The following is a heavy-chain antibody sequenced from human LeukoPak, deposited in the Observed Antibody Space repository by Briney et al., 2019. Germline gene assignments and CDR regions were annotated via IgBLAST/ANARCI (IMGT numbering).Heavy chain of an antibody. J-gene: IGHJ4*02. Sequence: ASVKVSCKASGYTFTSYDINWVRQASGQGLEWMGWMNPNSGNTGYAQKFQGRVTMTRNTSISTAYMELSSLRSEDTAVYYCARGGSSSSAFDYWGQGTLVTVSS. CDR1: GYTFTSYD. D-gene: IGHD6-6*01. CDR3: ARGGSSSSAFDY. CDR2: MNPNSGNT. V-gene: IGHV1-8*01.